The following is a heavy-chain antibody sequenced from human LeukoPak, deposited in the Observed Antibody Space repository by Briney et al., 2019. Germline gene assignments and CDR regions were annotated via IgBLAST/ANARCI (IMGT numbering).Heavy chain of an antibody. D-gene: IGHD6-13*01. J-gene: IGHJ5*02. CDR1: DGSISSYY. Sequence: PSETLSLTCTVSDGSISSYYWSWIRQPPGKGLEWIGNIYDSGSTNYNPSLKSRVSISVDTSKNQFSLNLRSVTAADTAVYYCARLPTNSWSPSWFDPWGQGTLVTVSS. CDR2: IYDSGST. CDR3: ARLPTNSWSPSWFDP. V-gene: IGHV4-59*08.